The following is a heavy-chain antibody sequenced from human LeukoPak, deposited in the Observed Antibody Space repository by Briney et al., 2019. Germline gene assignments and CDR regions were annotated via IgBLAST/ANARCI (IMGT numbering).Heavy chain of an antibody. CDR2: IYYSGST. J-gene: IGHJ3*02. CDR1: GGSLSSYY. D-gene: IGHD2-2*01. CDR3: ARVQGPAASKGAFDI. Sequence: SETLSLTCTVSGGSLSSYYWSWIRQHPGKGLEWIGYIYYSGSTYYNPSLKSRVTISVDTSKNQFSLKLSSVTAADTAVYYCARVQGPAASKGAFDIWGQGTMVTVSS. V-gene: IGHV4-59*06.